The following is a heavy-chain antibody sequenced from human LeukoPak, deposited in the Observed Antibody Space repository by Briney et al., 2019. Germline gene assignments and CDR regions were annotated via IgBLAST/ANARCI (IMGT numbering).Heavy chain of an antibody. CDR1: GGTFSSYA. J-gene: IGHJ4*02. Sequence: SVKVSCKASGGTFSSYAISWVRQAPGQGLEWMGGIIPIFGTANYAQKFQGSVTITADESTSTAYMELSSLRSEDTAVYYCAKHYYYDSSGYHLDYWGQGTLVTVSS. CDR3: AKHYYYDSSGYHLDY. CDR2: IIPIFGTA. D-gene: IGHD3-22*01. V-gene: IGHV1-69*13.